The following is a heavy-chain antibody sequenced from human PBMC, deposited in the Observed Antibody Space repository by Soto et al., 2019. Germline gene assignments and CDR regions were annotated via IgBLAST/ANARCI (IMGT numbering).Heavy chain of an antibody. D-gene: IGHD3-9*01. CDR1: GFTFSSYA. CDR3: ARGSSVLRYFDWSAHYYYMDV. Sequence: GGSLRLSCAASGFTFSSYAMHWVRQAPGKGLEWVAVISYDGSNKYYADSVKGRFTISRDNSKNTLYLQMNSLRAEDTAVYYCARGSSVLRYFDWSAHYYYMDVWGKGTTVTVS. V-gene: IGHV3-30-3*01. J-gene: IGHJ6*03. CDR2: ISYDGSNK.